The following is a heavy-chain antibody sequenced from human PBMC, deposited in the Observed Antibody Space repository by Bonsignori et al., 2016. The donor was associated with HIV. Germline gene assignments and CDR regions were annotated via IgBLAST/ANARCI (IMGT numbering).Heavy chain of an antibody. CDR1: GGSISSYY. Sequence: GSLRLSCTVSGGSISSYYWSWIRQPAGKGLEWIGRIYTSGSTNYNPSLKSRVTMSVDTSKNQFSLKLSSVTAADTAVYYCARAPRSQLPYYFDYWGQGTLVTVSS. D-gene: IGHD2-2*01. J-gene: IGHJ4*02. CDR3: ARAPRSQLPYYFDY. CDR2: IYTSGST. V-gene: IGHV4-4*07.